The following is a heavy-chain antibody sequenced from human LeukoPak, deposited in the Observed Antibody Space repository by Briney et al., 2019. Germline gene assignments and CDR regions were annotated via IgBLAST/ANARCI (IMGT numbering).Heavy chain of an antibody. Sequence: ASVKVSCKTSGYTFTGYYIHLLRQAPGQGLEWMAWIAPNSGATNYAHKFQGRVTMTRDTSISTAYMEVSSLRSDDTAVYYCARGYYDFWSGYLRELYYFDYWGQGTLVTVSS. J-gene: IGHJ4*02. CDR2: IAPNSGAT. CDR3: ARGYYDFWSGYLRELYYFDY. CDR1: GYTFTGYY. V-gene: IGHV1-2*02. D-gene: IGHD3-3*01.